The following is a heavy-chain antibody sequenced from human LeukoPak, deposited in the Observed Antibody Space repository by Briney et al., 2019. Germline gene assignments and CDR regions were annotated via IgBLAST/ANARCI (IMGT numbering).Heavy chain of an antibody. CDR1: GLTSNNYA. CDR3: AKVKVLTGYYYFDY. Sequence: PGGSLRLSCAASGLTSNNYAMSWVRQAPGKGLEWVAGISVSGGSTFYADSVKGRFTISRDNSKKTLYLQLDSLRVEDTVIYYCAKVKVLTGYYYFDYWGQGTLVTVSS. CDR2: ISVSGGST. J-gene: IGHJ4*02. D-gene: IGHD3-9*01. V-gene: IGHV3-23*01.